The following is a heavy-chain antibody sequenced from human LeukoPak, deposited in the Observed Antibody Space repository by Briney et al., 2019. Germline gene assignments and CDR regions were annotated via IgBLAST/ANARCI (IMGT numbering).Heavy chain of an antibody. V-gene: IGHV1-69*13. J-gene: IGHJ4*02. Sequence: GASVKVSCKASGGTFSSYAISWVGQAPGQGLEWMGGIIPIFGTANYAQKFQGRVKITADESTSTAYMELSSLRSEDTAVYYCASSGFYSLPDYWGQGTLVTVSS. CDR2: IIPIFGTA. CDR3: ASSGFYSLPDY. D-gene: IGHD3-10*01. CDR1: GGTFSSYA.